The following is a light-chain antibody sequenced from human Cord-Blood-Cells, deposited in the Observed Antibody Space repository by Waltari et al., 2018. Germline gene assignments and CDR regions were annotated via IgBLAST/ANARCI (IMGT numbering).Light chain of an antibody. J-gene: IGLJ3*02. CDR1: SSDVGSYNL. CDR3: CSYAGSSTWV. CDR2: EGS. Sequence: QSALTQPASVSGSPGQSITISCTGTSSDVGSYNLVSWYQQHPGKAPKLMIYEGSQRPSGVSNRFSGSKSGNTASLTISGHQAEDEADYYCCSYAGSSTWVFGGGTKLTVL. V-gene: IGLV2-23*01.